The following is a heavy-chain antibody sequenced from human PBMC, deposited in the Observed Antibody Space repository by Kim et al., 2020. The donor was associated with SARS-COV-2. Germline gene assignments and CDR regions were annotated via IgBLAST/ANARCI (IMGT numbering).Heavy chain of an antibody. Sequence: SETLSLTCTVSGGSISSYYWSWIRQPPGKGLEWIGYIYYSGSTNYNPSLKSRVTISVDTSKNQFSLKLSSVTAADTAVYYCARELHYYGSGSYYYYYGMDVGGQGPTVTVSS. CDR3: ARELHYYGSGSYYYYYGMDV. CDR2: IYYSGST. J-gene: IGHJ6*02. CDR1: GGSISSYY. D-gene: IGHD3-10*01. V-gene: IGHV4-59*01.